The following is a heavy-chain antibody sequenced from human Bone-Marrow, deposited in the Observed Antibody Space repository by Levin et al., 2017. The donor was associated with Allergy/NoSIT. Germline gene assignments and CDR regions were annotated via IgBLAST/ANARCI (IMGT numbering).Heavy chain of an antibody. CDR3: ARGASSGYLNY. J-gene: IGHJ4*02. V-gene: IGHV1-3*01. D-gene: IGHD3-22*01. CDR2: INAGNGNT. CDR1: GYTFTSYA. Sequence: GESLKISCKASGYTFTSYAMHWVRQAPGQRLEWMGWINAGNGNTKYSQKFQGRVTITRDTSASTAYMELSSLRSEDTAVYYCARGASSGYLNYWGQGTLVTVSS.